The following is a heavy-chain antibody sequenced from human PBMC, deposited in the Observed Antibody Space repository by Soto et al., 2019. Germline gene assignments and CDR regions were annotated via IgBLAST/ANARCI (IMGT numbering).Heavy chain of an antibody. V-gene: IGHV3-11*06. D-gene: IGHD2-15*01. CDR3: ARQGNTVVTNHA. CDR2: ISSSSTHT. CDR1: GFTFSDYY. Sequence: GGSLRLSCADSGFTFSDYYMSWIRQAPGKGLEWVSYISSSSTHTNYADSVKGRFTISRDNAKNSLFLQMDNLTVEDTAVYYCARQGNTVVTNHAWGQGTLVTVSS. J-gene: IGHJ5*02.